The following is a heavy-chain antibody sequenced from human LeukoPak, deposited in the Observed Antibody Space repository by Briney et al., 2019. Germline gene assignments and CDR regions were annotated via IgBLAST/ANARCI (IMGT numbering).Heavy chain of an antibody. V-gene: IGHV4-59*12. CDR2: IYYSGST. CDR1: GGSISNYY. J-gene: IGHJ6*03. Sequence: SETLSLTCTVSGGSISNYYWSWIRQPPGKGLGWIGFIYYSGSTNYNPSLKSRVTISVDTSKNQFSLKLSSVTAADTAVYYCARLRPLLTMVRGVAYYYMDVWGKGTTVTISS. CDR3: ARLRPLLTMVRGVAYYYMDV. D-gene: IGHD3-10*01.